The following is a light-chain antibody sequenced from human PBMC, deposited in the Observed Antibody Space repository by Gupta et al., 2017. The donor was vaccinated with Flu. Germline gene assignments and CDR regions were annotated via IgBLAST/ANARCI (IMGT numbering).Light chain of an antibody. CDR1: SSNIGSNT. V-gene: IGLV1-44*01. CDR2: SNE. J-gene: IGLJ1*01. CDR3: ATWDDSLNDYV. Sequence: QSVPTQPPSASGTPGQRVTISCSGSSSNIGSNTVNWYQQFPGTAPKLLIYSNEQRPSGVPDRFSGSKSGSSASLAISGLQSEDEADYYCATWDDSLNDYVFGTGTKVTVL.